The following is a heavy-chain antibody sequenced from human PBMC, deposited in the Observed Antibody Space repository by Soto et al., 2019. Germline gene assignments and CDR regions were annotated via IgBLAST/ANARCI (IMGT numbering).Heavy chain of an antibody. D-gene: IGHD6-6*01. CDR3: ARWSSSSFYYYYMDV. V-gene: IGHV1-8*01. Sequence: ASVRVSCKASGYTFTSYDINWVRQATGQGLEWMGWMNPNSGNTGYAQKFQGRVTMTRNTSISTAYMELSSLRSEDTAVYYCARWSSSSFYYYYMDVWGKGTTVTVSS. CDR1: GYTFTSYD. J-gene: IGHJ6*03. CDR2: MNPNSGNT.